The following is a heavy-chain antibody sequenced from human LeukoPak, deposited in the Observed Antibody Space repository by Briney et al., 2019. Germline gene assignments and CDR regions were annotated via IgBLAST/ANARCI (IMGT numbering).Heavy chain of an antibody. CDR2: ISSSGSTI. V-gene: IGHV3-11*01. CDR3: ARDPRPYGMDV. Sequence: LSLTCTVSGGSISSGDYYWSWIRQPPGKGLEWVSYISSSGSTIYYADSVKGRFTISRDNAKNSLYLQMNSLRAEDTAVYYCARDPRPYGMDVWGQGTTVTVSS. CDR1: GGSISSGDYY. J-gene: IGHJ6*02.